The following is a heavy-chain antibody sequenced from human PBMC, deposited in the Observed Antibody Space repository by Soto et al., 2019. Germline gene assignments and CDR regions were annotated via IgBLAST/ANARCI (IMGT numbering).Heavy chain of an antibody. Sequence: QLQLQESGPGLVKPSETLSLTCTVSGGSISSSSYYWGWIRQPPGKGLEWIGSFYYSGSTHYNPYPKSRVTIFVDTSKNQFSLKLSSVTAADTAIYYCARHGGVLPAATEFDYWGQGTLVTVSS. V-gene: IGHV4-39*01. J-gene: IGHJ4*02. D-gene: IGHD2-2*01. CDR3: ARHGGVLPAATEFDY. CDR2: FYYSGST. CDR1: GGSISSSSYY.